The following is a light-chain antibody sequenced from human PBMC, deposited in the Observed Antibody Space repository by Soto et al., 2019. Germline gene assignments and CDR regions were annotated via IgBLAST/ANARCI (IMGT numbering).Light chain of an antibody. CDR3: QQYGNSPFT. V-gene: IGKV3-20*01. CDR2: DTS. Sequence: EIVLAQSPGTLSLSPGERATLSCRASQTVISSSLAWYQQKPGQAPRLLIYDTSTRATGIPDRLSGSGSGTAFTLTSNELEPEDFGVYYCQQYGNSPFTFGRGTKVDLK. CDR1: QTVISSS. J-gene: IGKJ3*01.